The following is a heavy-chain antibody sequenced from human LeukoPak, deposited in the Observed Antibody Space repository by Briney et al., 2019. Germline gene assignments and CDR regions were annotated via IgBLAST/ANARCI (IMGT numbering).Heavy chain of an antibody. V-gene: IGHV1-69*06. CDR3: ARGGYYFDSSGYLDY. CDR2: IIPIFHTT. CDR1: GGTFSNYA. J-gene: IGHJ4*02. D-gene: IGHD3-22*01. Sequence: GASVKVSCKASGGTFSNYAISWVRQAPGQGLEWMGGIIPIFHTTNYAQKFQGRVTITADKSTTTAYMELSSLKSEDTAVYYCARGGYYFDSSGYLDYWGQGTLVTVSS.